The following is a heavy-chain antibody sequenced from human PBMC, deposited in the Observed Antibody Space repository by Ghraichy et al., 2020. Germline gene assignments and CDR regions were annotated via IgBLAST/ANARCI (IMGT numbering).Heavy chain of an antibody. CDR2: ISSSGSTI. Sequence: GGSLRLSCAASGFTFSDYYMSWIRQAPGKGLEWVSYISSSGSTIYYADSVKGRFTISRDNAKNSLYLQMNSLRAEDTAVYYCARALYCSGGSCYYYYGMDVWGQGTTVTVSS. D-gene: IGHD2-15*01. J-gene: IGHJ6*02. CDR1: GFTFSDYY. CDR3: ARALYCSGGSCYYYYGMDV. V-gene: IGHV3-11*01.